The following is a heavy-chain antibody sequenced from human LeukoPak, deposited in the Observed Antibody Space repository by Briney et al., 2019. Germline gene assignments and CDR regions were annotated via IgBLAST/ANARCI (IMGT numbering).Heavy chain of an antibody. CDR1: GGAISSSSYY. CDR2: IYYSGST. Sequence: SETLSLTCAVSGGAISSSSYYWGWIRQPPGKGLEWIGSIYYSGSTYYNPSLKSRVTISVDTSKNQFSLKLSSVTAADTAVYYSARYANWFDPWGQGTLVTVSS. CDR3: ARYANWFDP. J-gene: IGHJ5*02. V-gene: IGHV4-39*07.